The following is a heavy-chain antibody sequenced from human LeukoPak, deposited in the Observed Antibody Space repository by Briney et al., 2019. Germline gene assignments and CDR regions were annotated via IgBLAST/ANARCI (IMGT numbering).Heavy chain of an antibody. CDR3: VLFYFDCSGGSCYFVNDY. CDR1: GFTFDDYA. J-gene: IGHJ4*02. V-gene: IGHV3-9*01. Sequence: GGSLRLSCAASGFTFDDYAMHWVRQAPGKGLEWVSGISWNSGSIGYADSVKGRFTISRDNAKNSLYLQMNSLRAEDTALYYCVLFYFDCSGGSCYFVNDYWGQGTLVTVSS. CDR2: ISWNSGSI. D-gene: IGHD2-15*01.